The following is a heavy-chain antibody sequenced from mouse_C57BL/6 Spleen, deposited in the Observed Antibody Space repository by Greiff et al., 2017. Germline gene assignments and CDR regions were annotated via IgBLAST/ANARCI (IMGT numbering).Heavy chain of an antibody. Sequence: VQLQQSGPELVKPGASVTIPCKASGYTFTVYTMDWVKQSHGQSLEWIGDINPNNGGTIYNQQFKGKATLTVDTSSSTAYMERRSLKSEDAAVDYCARGNYGDYSDYWGQGTTLTVSS. CDR3: ARGNYGDYSDY. J-gene: IGHJ2*01. CDR1: GYTFTVYT. CDR2: INPNNGGT. D-gene: IGHD2-4*01. V-gene: IGHV1-18*01.